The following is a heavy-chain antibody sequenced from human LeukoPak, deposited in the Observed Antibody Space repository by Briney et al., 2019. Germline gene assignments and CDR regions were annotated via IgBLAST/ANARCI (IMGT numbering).Heavy chain of an antibody. Sequence: ASVKASCKASGYTFTSYAMNWVRQAPGQGLEWMGWINTNTGNPTYAQGFTGRFVFSLDTSVSTAYLQISSLKAEDTAVYYCARSRENRHYYGSGYNWFDPWGQGTLVTVSS. CDR2: INTNTGNP. CDR1: GYTFTSYA. CDR3: ARSRENRHYYGSGYNWFDP. J-gene: IGHJ5*02. V-gene: IGHV7-4-1*02. D-gene: IGHD3-10*01.